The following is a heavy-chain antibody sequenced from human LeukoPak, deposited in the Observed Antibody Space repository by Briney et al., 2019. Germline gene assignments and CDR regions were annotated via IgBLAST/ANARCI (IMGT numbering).Heavy chain of an antibody. D-gene: IGHD3-16*02. J-gene: IGHJ4*02. V-gene: IGHV3-23*01. Sequence: GASLRLSCAASGFTFSNYAMSWVRQAPGKGLEWASAISGSGGSTYYADSVKGRFTISRDNSKNTLYLQMNSLRAEDTAVYYCAKVGDYVWGSYRSSFDYWGQGTLVTVSS. CDR1: GFTFSNYA. CDR3: AKVGDYVWGSYRSSFDY. CDR2: ISGSGGST.